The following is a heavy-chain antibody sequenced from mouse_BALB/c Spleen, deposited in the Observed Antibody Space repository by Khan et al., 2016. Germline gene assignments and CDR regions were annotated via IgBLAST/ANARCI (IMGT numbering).Heavy chain of an antibody. CDR1: GFNIKDYY. J-gene: IGHJ2*01. CDR3: NEIYFGNYIYGDY. D-gene: IGHD2-1*01. V-gene: IGHV14-4*02. Sequence: VQLKQSGAELVRSGASVRLSCTASGFNIKDYYIHWVKQRPEQGLEWIGWIDPENGATEYAPKFQGKATMTADTSSNTAYLQLSRLTSEYTRVYYCNEIYFGNYIYGDYWGKGTTRKVSS. CDR2: IDPENGAT.